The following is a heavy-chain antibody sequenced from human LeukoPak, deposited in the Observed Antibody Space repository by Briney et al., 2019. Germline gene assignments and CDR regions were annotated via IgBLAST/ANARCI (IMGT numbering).Heavy chain of an antibody. CDR1: GGSISSGNYY. V-gene: IGHV4-61*02. CDR3: AGGTVENWFDP. D-gene: IGHD3-16*01. CDR2: IYTSGST. Sequence: SETLSLTCTVSGGSISSGNYYWSWIRQPAGKGLEWIGRIYTSGSTNYNPSLKSRVTISVDTSKNQFSLKLSSVTAADTAVYYCAGGTVENWFDPWGQGTLVTVSS. J-gene: IGHJ5*02.